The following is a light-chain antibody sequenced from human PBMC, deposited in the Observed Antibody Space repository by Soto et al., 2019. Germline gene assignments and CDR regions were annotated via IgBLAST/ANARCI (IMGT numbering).Light chain of an antibody. CDR2: DAS. Sequence: MTQSPATLSVSPGERATLSCRASQSISSWLAWYQQKPGKAPKLLIYDASNLETGVPSRFSGSGSGTDFTFTISSLQPEDIATYYCQQYDNLPTFGQGTRLEI. CDR3: QQYDNLPT. CDR1: QSISSW. J-gene: IGKJ5*01. V-gene: IGKV1-33*01.